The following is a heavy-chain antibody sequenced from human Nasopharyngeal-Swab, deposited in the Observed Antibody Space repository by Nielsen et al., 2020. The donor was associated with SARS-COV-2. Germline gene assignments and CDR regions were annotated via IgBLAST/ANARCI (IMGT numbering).Heavy chain of an antibody. CDR1: GGSISSSSYN. CDR2: IYYSGST. J-gene: IGHJ6*03. Sequence: SETLSLTCTVSGGSISSSSYNWGWIRPPPGKGLEWIGSIYYSGSTYYNPSLKSRVTISVDTSKNQFSLKLSSVTAADTAVYYCASYYDSSGYQTFYYYYMDVWGKGTTVTVSS. D-gene: IGHD3-22*01. CDR3: ASYYDSSGYQTFYYYYMDV. V-gene: IGHV4-39*01.